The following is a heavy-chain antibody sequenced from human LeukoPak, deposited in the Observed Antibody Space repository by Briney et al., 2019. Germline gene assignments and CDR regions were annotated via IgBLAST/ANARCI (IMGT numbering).Heavy chain of an antibody. D-gene: IGHD3-22*01. CDR2: IWYDGSNK. V-gene: IGHV3-33*01. J-gene: IGHJ4*02. CDR3: ARLTYDSSGYYLGY. CDR1: GFTFSSYG. Sequence: GGFLRLSCAASGFTFSSYGMPWVRQAPGKGLEWVAVIWYDGSNKYYADSVKGRFTIFRDNSKNTLYLQMNSLRAEDTAVYYCARLTYDSSGYYLGYWGQGTLVTVSS.